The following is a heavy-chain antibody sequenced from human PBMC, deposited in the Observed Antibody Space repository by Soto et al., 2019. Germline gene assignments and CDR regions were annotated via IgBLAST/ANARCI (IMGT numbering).Heavy chain of an antibody. CDR2: ISYDGRNK. J-gene: IGHJ4*02. V-gene: IGHV3-30-3*01. CDR3: ARDPRDPYYFDY. CDR1: GFTFSSYA. Sequence: QVQLVESGGGVVQPGRSLRLSCAASGFTFSSYAMHWVRQAPGKGLEWVAVISYDGRNKYYADSVKGRFTISRDNSKNPLYLQMNSLRAEDTAVYYCARDPRDPYYFDYWGQGTLVTVSS.